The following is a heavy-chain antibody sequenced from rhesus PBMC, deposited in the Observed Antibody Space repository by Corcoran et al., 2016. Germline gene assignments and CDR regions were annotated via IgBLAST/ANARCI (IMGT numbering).Heavy chain of an antibody. J-gene: IGHJ4*01. Sequence: QVQLQESGPGLLKPSDTLSLTCAVSGGSISGGYGWGWIRQPPGKGLEWIGSIFGSNVNTYSNPSLKSRVTISTAPSKNQFSLKLSSVTAADTAVYYGARDPSNWGFRGNYFDYWGQGVLVTVSS. V-gene: IGHV4S7*01. CDR1: GGSISGGYG. CDR2: IFGSNVNT. D-gene: IGHD7-45*01. CDR3: ARDPSNWGFRGNYFDY.